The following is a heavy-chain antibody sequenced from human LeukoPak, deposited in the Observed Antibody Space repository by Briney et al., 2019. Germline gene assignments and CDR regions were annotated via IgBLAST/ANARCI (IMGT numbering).Heavy chain of an antibody. V-gene: IGHV3-23*01. CDR2: ISGSGGST. CDR1: GFTFSSYA. CDR3: AASPVYAMVWFDP. D-gene: IGHD2-8*01. Sequence: GGSLRLSCAASGFTFSSYAMSWVRQAPGKRQEWVSAISGSGGSTYYADSVKGRFTISRDNSKNTLYLQMNSLRAEDTAVYYCAASPVYAMVWFDPWGQGTLVTVSS. J-gene: IGHJ5*02.